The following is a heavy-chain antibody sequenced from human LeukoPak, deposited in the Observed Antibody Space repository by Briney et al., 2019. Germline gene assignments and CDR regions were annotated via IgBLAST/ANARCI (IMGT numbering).Heavy chain of an antibody. V-gene: IGHV3-53*01. CDR1: GFTFSSYW. CDR2: IYSGGST. CDR3: ARGRRYYGMDV. J-gene: IGHJ6*02. Sequence: GGSLRLSCAASGFTFSSYWMSWVRQAPGKGLEWVSVIYSGGSTYYADSVKGRFTISRDNSKNTLYLQMNSLRAEDTAVYYCARGRRYYGMDVWGQGTTVTVSS.